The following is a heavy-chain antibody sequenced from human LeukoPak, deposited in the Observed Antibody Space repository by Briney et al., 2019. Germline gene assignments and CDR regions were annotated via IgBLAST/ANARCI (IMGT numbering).Heavy chain of an antibody. CDR1: GFIFADHA. Sequence: GGSLRLSCTASGFIFADHAMSWVRQAPGKGLECVGFIRSKAYGGTTEYGASVRDRFTISRDDSNGIAYLQMNNLKSEDTAVYYCARGPILLWLHNGMDVWGPGTTVIVSS. CDR3: ARGPILLWLHNGMDV. J-gene: IGHJ6*02. CDR2: IRSKAYGGTT. D-gene: IGHD2/OR15-2a*01. V-gene: IGHV3-49*04.